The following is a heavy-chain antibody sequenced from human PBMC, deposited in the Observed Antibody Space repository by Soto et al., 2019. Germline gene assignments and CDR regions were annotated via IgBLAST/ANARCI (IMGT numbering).Heavy chain of an antibody. J-gene: IGHJ4*02. CDR2: MNPNSGNT. CDR1: GYTFTSYD. V-gene: IGHV1-8*01. Sequence: ASVKVSCKASGYTFTSYDINWVRQATGQGLEWMGWMNPNSGNTGYAQKFQGRVTMTRNTSISTAYMELSSLRSEDTAVYYCARALRFLEWSPAPNSFDYWGQGTLVTVSS. D-gene: IGHD3-3*01. CDR3: ARALRFLEWSPAPNSFDY.